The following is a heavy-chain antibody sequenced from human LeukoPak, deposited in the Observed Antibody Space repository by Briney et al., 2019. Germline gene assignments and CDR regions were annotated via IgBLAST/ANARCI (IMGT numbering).Heavy chain of an antibody. D-gene: IGHD6-13*01. Sequence: GESLXISCKGSGYSFTSYWISWVRQMXGKGLEWMGRIDPSDAYTNYSPSFQGHVTISSDKSIKTAYLQWSSLKASDTAMYYCARHEGYSSSAEVYWGQGTLVTVSS. CDR1: GYSFTSYW. CDR2: IDPSDAYT. J-gene: IGHJ4*02. CDR3: ARHEGYSSSAEVY. V-gene: IGHV5-10-1*01.